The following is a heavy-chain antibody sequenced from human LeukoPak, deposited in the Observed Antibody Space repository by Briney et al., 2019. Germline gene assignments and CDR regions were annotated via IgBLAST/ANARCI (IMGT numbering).Heavy chain of an antibody. V-gene: IGHV3-74*01. Sequence: GGSLRLSCAASGFTFSSYWMHWVRQAPGKGLMWVSHINTDGDSATYGDSAKGRFTISRDNAKNTLYLQMNSLRVEDTAVYYCARGTATTAGIDYWGQGTLVTVSS. CDR3: ARGTATTAGIDY. CDR1: GFTFSSYW. D-gene: IGHD6-13*01. CDR2: INTDGDSA. J-gene: IGHJ4*02.